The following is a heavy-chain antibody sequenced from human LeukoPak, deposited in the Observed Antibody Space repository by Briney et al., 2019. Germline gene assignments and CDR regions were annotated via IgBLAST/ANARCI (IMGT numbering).Heavy chain of an antibody. CDR1: GFTFSSSA. J-gene: IGHJ4*02. D-gene: IGHD5-18*01. CDR3: ARGGYSYDY. V-gene: IGHV3-23*01. CDR2: ICGGGGST. Sequence: GGSLRLSCAASGFTFSSSAMSWVRQAPGKGLEWVSSICGGGGSTYYADSVKGRFTISRDNAKNSLYLQMNSLRAEDTAVYYCARGGYSYDYWGQGTLVTVSS.